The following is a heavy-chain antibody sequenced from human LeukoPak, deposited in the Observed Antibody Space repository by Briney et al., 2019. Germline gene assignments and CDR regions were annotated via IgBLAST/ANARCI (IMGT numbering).Heavy chain of an antibody. CDR2: ISGSGGTI. V-gene: IGHV3-48*04. J-gene: IGHJ6*02. CDR3: ARESGSTMVRGLWLRESYYGMDV. Sequence: GGSLRLSCAASGFTFSSYSMNWVRQAPGKGLEWVSYISGSGGTIYYADSVKGRFTISRDNAKNSLYLQMNSLRAEDTAVYYCARESGSTMVRGLWLRESYYGMDVWGQGTTVTVSS. D-gene: IGHD3-10*01. CDR1: GFTFSSYS.